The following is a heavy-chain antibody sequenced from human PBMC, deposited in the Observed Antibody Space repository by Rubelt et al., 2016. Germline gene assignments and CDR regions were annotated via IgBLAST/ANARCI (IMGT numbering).Heavy chain of an antibody. CDR2: IIPILGIA. J-gene: IGHJ2*01. Sequence: QVQLVQSGAEVKKPGSSVKVSCKASGGTFSSYAISWVRQAPGQGLEWMGRIIPILGIANYAQKFQGRVPVNADKSTSTAYMELGSLRSDDTAVYYCARDRIRIAARQGWYFDLWGRGTLVTVSS. CDR3: ARDRIRIAARQGWYFDL. V-gene: IGHV1-69*04. CDR1: GGTFSSYA. D-gene: IGHD6-6*01.